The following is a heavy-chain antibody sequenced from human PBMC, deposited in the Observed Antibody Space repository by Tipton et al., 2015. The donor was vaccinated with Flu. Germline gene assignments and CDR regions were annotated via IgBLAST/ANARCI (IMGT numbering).Heavy chain of an antibody. D-gene: IGHD3-3*01. Sequence: LRLSCTVSGGSISSHYWSWIRQPAGKGLEWIGRFYTSGTTNYNPSLKSRLTMSVDTSKNQFSLKLSSVTAADTAVYYCARSDFWSGSAKAFDIWGQGTVVTVSS. CDR3: ARSDFWSGSAKAFDI. CDR2: FYTSGTT. J-gene: IGHJ3*02. CDR1: GGSISSHY. V-gene: IGHV4-4*07.